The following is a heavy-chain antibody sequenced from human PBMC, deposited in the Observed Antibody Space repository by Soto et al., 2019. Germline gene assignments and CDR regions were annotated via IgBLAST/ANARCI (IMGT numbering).Heavy chain of an antibody. CDR2: INPNSGGT. D-gene: IGHD1-1*01. CDR1: GYTFTGYY. V-gene: IGHV1-2*02. J-gene: IGHJ4*02. Sequence: ASVKVSCKASGYTFTGYYMHWVRQAPGQGLEWMGWINPNSGGTNYAQKFQGRVTMTRDTSISTAYMELSRLRSDDTAVYYCARDGTPCAREPVGDYWGQGTLVTVSS. CDR3: ARDGTPCAREPVGDY.